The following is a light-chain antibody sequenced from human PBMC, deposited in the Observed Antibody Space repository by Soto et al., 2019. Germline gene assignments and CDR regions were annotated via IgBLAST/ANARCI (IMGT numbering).Light chain of an antibody. V-gene: IGKV3-20*01. Sequence: EIVLTQSPGTLSLSPGERAKLSCRASQSVSSSYLAWYQQKPGQAPRLLIYGASTRATGTSPRFSGSGSGTDFTLTISSLQSEDFAVYYCQQYNNSPTFGQGTKVDIK. CDR2: GAS. CDR1: QSVSSSY. CDR3: QQYNNSPT. J-gene: IGKJ1*01.